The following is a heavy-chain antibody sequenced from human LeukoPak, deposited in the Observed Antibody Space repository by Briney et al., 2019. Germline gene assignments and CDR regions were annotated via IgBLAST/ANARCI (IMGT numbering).Heavy chain of an antibody. J-gene: IGHJ2*01. V-gene: IGHV3-21*01. Sequence: GGSLRLSCAASGFTVSSNYMSWVRQAPGKGLEWLSSISGSSSYIYYADSVKGRFTISRDNARISLYLQMKSLRAEDTAVYYCARTPSIVGYTSRELGHWYFDLWGRGTPVTVSS. D-gene: IGHD6-13*01. CDR1: GFTVSSNY. CDR2: ISGSSSYI. CDR3: ARTPSIVGYTSRELGHWYFDL.